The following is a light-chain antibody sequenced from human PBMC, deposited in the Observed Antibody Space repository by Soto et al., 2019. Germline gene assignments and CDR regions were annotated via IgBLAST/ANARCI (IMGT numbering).Light chain of an antibody. Sequence: IVLTQSLGTLSLSRGERATVSCRANQSVASSHLAWYRQKPGQTPRLLIYDASSRATGVPDRIRGSGSGTDFTLTISRLEPEDFAVYYCQHYCSAPFTFGPGTKVDS. CDR1: QSVASSH. CDR3: QHYCSAPFT. J-gene: IGKJ3*01. CDR2: DAS. V-gene: IGKV3-20*01.